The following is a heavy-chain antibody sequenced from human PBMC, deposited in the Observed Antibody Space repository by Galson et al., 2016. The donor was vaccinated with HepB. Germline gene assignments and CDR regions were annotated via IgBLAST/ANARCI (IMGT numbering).Heavy chain of an antibody. V-gene: IGHV3-66*01. CDR2: IYDDGST. CDR1: GFTVNRQY. CDR3: ARFGEAAAGDDY. D-gene: IGHD6-25*01. J-gene: IGHJ4*02. Sequence: LRLSCAVSGFTVNRQYMTWVRQAPGEGLEWVSVIYDDGSTRYTDSVTGRFTISRDIYKDTLFLQMNTLRVDDTAVYYCARFGEAAAGDDYWGQGTLVTVSS.